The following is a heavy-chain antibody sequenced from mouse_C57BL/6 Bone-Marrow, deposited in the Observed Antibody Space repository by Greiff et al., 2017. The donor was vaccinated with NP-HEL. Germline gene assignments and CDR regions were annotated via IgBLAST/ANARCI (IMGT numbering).Heavy chain of an antibody. V-gene: IGHV1-64*01. CDR3: ARGPRDINY. D-gene: IGHD3-3*01. CDR1: GYTFTSYW. CDR2: IHPNSGST. Sequence: QVQLKQPGAELVKPGASVKLSCKASGYTFTSYWMHWVKQRPGQGLEWIGMIHPNSGSTNYNEKFKSKATLTVDKSSSTAYMQLSSLTSEDSAVYYCARGPRDINYWGQGTTLTVSS. J-gene: IGHJ2*01.